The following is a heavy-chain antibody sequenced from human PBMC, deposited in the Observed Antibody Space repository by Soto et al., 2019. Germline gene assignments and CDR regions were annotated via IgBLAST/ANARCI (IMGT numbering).Heavy chain of an antibody. CDR2: ISAYNGNT. CDR1: GYTFTSYG. V-gene: IGHV1-18*01. CDR3: ARDPKHWLLSSGSFDY. J-gene: IGHJ4*02. Sequence: ASVKVSCKASGYTFTSYGISWVRQAPGQGLEWMGWISAYNGNTNYAQKLQGRVTMTTDTSTSTAYMELRSLKSDDTAVYYCARDPKHWLLSSGSFDYWGQGTLVTVSS. D-gene: IGHD3-16*02.